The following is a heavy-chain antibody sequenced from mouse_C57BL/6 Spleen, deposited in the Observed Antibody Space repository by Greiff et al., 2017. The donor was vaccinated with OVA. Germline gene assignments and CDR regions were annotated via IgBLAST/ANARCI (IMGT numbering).Heavy chain of an antibody. J-gene: IGHJ2*01. CDR2: IDPSDSYT. V-gene: IGHV1-69*01. CDR3: ARGRGKGIFFDY. Sequence: VQLQQPGAELVMPGASVKLSCKASGYTFTSYWMHWVKQRPGQGLEWIGEIDPSDSYTNYNQKFKGKSTLTVDKSSSTAYMQLSSLTSEDSAVYYCARGRGKGIFFDYWGQGTTLTVSS. CDR1: GYTFTSYW. D-gene: IGHD2-1*01.